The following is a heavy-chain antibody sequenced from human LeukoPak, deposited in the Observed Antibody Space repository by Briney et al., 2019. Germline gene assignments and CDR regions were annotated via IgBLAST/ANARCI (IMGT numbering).Heavy chain of an antibody. D-gene: IGHD3-16*01. CDR1: GFNLRSFA. J-gene: IGHJ3*01. CDR3: ARGDTRLGGAFDV. V-gene: IGHV3-64*01. CDR2: TSGDGGTT. Sequence: GGSLRLSCAASGFNLRSFAIHWVRQDPGKGLEYVSATSGDGGTTFCASSLQGRCTISRDNSNQMVYLQLGGLKIEDMGLYYCARGDTRLGGAFDVWGQGTMVTV.